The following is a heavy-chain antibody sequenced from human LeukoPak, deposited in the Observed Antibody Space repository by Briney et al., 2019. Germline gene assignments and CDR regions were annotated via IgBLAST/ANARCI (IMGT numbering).Heavy chain of an antibody. CDR2: IKPDGTTA. Sequence: GGALTLPCLGSRFTYGHYWMHWVRQAPGKGPVWVSRIKPDGTTADYADSVKGRFTISRDNPKNLLYLQMNGLRADDTAVYYCAKDLSWNTADRWGQGTLVTVSS. CDR3: AKDLSWNTADR. J-gene: IGHJ5*02. V-gene: IGHV3-74*01. D-gene: IGHD1/OR15-1a*01. CDR1: RFTYGHYW.